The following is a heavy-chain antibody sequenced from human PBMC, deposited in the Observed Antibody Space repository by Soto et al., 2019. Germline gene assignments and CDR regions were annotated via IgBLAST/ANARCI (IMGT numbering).Heavy chain of an antibody. CDR2: ISSSGSVM. Sequence: GGSLRLSCAASGFTFSNYEMNWFRQAPGKGLEWVSYISSSGSVMYYADSVKGRLTISRDNVKNTLYLQINSLRAEDTAVYYCARDGYCSGGSCYSVYYYYYGMDVWGQGTTVTVSS. D-gene: IGHD2-15*01. J-gene: IGHJ6*02. CDR3: ARDGYCSGGSCYSVYYYYYGMDV. CDR1: GFTFSNYE. V-gene: IGHV3-48*03.